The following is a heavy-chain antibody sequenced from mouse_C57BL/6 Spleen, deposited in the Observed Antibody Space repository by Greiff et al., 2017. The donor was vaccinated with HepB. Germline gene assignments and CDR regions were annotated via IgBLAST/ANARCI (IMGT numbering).Heavy chain of an antibody. D-gene: IGHD3-2*02. CDR2: IDPEAGAT. CDR1: GFNIKDYY. J-gene: IGHJ3*01. CDR3: ARGSGYLPFAY. V-gene: IGHV14-2*01. Sequence: EVQLQQSGAELVKPGASVKLSCTASGFNIKDYYMHWVKQRTEQGLEWIGRIDPEAGATKYAPKFQGKATITADPSSNTAYLQLSSLTSEDTAVYYCARGSGYLPFAYWGQGTLVTVSA.